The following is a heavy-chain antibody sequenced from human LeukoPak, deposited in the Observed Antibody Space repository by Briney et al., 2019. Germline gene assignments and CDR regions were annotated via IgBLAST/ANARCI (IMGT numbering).Heavy chain of an antibody. D-gene: IGHD3-3*01. V-gene: IGHV1-18*01. Sequence: ASVKVSCKASGYTFTSYGISWVRQAPGQGPDWMGWISAYNGNTNYAQKLQGRVTMTTDTSTSTAYMELRSLRSDDTAVYYCARVAITIFGVVIPIDYWGQGTLVTVSS. CDR3: ARVAITIFGVVIPIDY. CDR1: GYTFTSYG. CDR2: ISAYNGNT. J-gene: IGHJ4*02.